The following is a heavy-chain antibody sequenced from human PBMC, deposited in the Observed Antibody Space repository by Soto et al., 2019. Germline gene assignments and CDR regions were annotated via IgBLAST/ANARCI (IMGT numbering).Heavy chain of an antibody. D-gene: IGHD1-20*01. CDR1: GGTFSIYA. V-gene: IGHV1-69*06. CDR2: IIPIFGTA. J-gene: IGHJ6*02. CDR3: ASPPTLGITGPPDV. Sequence: SVKVSCKASGGTFSIYAISCVLQSPGQWLEWMGGIIPIFGTADYAQKFQGRVTITADKSTSTAYMELSSLRSEDTAVYYCASPPTLGITGPPDVWGQGTTVTVSS.